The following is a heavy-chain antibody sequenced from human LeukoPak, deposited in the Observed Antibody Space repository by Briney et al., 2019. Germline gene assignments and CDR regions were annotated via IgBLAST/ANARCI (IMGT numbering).Heavy chain of an antibody. D-gene: IGHD3-3*01. V-gene: IGHV4-59*08. Sequence: SEILSLTCIVSGGSISSYYWSWIRQPPEKGLEWIGYISYSGSTNYNPSLKSRVTISVDTSKNQFSLKLSSVTAADTAVYYCARQSASEYDFWGDSHSYYSHMDVWGQGTLVTVSS. CDR1: GGSISSYY. J-gene: IGHJ4*02. CDR2: ISYSGST. CDR3: ARQSASEYDFWGDSHSYYSHMDV.